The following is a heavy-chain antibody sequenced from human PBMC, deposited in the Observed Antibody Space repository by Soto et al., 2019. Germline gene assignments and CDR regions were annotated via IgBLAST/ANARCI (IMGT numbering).Heavy chain of an antibody. J-gene: IGHJ4*02. CDR2: IYNGGGT. CDR1: GFTVSGNY. D-gene: IGHD6-6*01. Sequence: EVQLVETGGGLIQPGGSLRLSCAASGFTVSGNYMSWVRQAPGKGLEWVSVIYNGGGTYYADSVKGRFTISRDNSKNTLYPQKNRLRGEDPAVYYCASTRGSSYDYWGQGTLVTVSS. CDR3: ASTRGSSYDY. V-gene: IGHV3-53*02.